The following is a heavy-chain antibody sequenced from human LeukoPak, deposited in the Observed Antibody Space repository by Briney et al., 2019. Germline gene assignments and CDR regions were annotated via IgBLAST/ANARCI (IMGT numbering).Heavy chain of an antibody. CDR1: GGSITSGTFP. D-gene: IGHD4-17*01. V-gene: IGHV4-30-2*06. CDR2: IYQSGRT. Sequence: SETLSLTCTVSGGSITSGTFPWSWIRQSPGKGLEWIGYIYQSGRTYYTLSLRSRVAISMDRSKNQFSLRLTSVTAADTAVYYCSRGVMNGDYSWFDPWGQGTLVIVSS. CDR3: SRGVMNGDYSWFDP. J-gene: IGHJ5*02.